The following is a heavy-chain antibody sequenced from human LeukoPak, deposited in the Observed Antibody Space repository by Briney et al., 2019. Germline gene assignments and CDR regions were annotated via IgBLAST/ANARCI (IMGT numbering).Heavy chain of an antibody. D-gene: IGHD3-22*01. Sequence: SETLSLTCAVYGGSFSGYYWSWIRQPPGKGLEWIGEINHSGSTNYNPSLKSRVTISVDTSKNQFSLKLSSVTAADTAVYYCARDPPPDSSGYWGQGTLVTVSS. CDR2: INHSGST. CDR1: GGSFSGYY. CDR3: ARDPPPDSSGY. V-gene: IGHV4-34*01. J-gene: IGHJ4*02.